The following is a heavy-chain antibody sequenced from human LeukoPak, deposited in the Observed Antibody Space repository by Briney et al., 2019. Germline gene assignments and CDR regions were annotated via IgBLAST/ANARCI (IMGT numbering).Heavy chain of an antibody. J-gene: IGHJ4*02. CDR3: ARGAALYYFDW. D-gene: IGHD6-6*01. CDR2: MYTSGIT. CDR1: GASISSGGYY. Sequence: SETLSLTCTVSGASISSGGYYWSWIRQPAGKGLEWIGRMYTSGITNYNPSLESRVTISLDTSENQFSLKLSSVTAADTAVYYCARGAALYYFDWWGQGTLVTASS. V-gene: IGHV4-61*02.